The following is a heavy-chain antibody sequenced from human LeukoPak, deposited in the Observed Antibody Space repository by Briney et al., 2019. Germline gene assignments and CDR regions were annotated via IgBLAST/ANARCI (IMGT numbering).Heavy chain of an antibody. D-gene: IGHD1-26*01. V-gene: IGHV4-39*07. J-gene: IGHJ5*02. CDR2: IYYRGNT. CDR1: GGSFTDYY. CDR3: TGDREHGTQGS. Sequence: SETLSLTCTVSGGSFTDYYWGWIRQPPGKGLEWIGSIYYRGNTFYNPSLRNRVSISIDTSKGRFSLNLNSVTAADTAVYFCTGDREHGTQGSWGQGTLVTVS.